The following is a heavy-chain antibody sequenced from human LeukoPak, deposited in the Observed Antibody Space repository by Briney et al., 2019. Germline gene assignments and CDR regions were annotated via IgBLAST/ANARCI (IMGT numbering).Heavy chain of an antibody. Sequence: GASVKVSCKVSGYTLTELSMHWVRQAPGKGLEWMGGFDPEDGETIYAQKFQGRVTMTEDTSTDTAYMELSSLRSEDTAVYYCATEDTAMVTKALGYYYGMDVWGQGTTVTVS. V-gene: IGHV1-24*01. J-gene: IGHJ6*02. CDR2: FDPEDGET. CDR3: ATEDTAMVTKALGYYYGMDV. D-gene: IGHD5-18*01. CDR1: GYTLTELS.